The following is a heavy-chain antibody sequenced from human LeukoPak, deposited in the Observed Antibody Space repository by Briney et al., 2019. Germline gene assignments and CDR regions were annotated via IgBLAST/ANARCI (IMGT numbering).Heavy chain of an antibody. CDR1: GYTFTGYY. D-gene: IGHD3-22*01. Sequence: ASVKVSCKASGYTFTGYYMHWMRQAPGQGLEWMGWINPNSGGTNYAQKFQGRVTMTRDTSISTAYMELSRLRSDDTAVYYCARGGDYYDSSGYYSYYYYMDVWGKGTTVTVSS. J-gene: IGHJ6*03. CDR2: INPNSGGT. V-gene: IGHV1-2*02. CDR3: ARGGDYYDSSGYYSYYYYMDV.